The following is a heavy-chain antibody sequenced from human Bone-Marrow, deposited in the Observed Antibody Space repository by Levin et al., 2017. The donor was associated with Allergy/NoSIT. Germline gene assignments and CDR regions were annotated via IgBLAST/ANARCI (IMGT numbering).Heavy chain of an antibody. CDR2: ISGSGTST. CDR1: GFTFSSYA. Sequence: GESLKISCAASGFTFSSYAMSWVRQAPGKGLDWVSAISGSGTSTYYADSVKGRFTISRDNSMTTLYLQMISLRAEDTAVYYCAKGAGWVAGAVALIWGQGTLVTVSS. D-gene: IGHD6-19*01. CDR3: AKGAGWVAGAVALI. J-gene: IGHJ4*02. V-gene: IGHV3-23*01.